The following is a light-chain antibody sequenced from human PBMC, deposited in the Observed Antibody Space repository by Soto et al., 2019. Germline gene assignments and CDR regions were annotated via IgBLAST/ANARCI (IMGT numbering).Light chain of an antibody. CDR1: GGDVGAYNY. V-gene: IGLV2-14*01. CDR3: SSYTTSNTVV. Sequence: QSALTQPASVSGSPGQSITISCAGTGGDVGAYNYVSWYQQHPGKAPKLMIYEVFRRPSGISNRFSASKSGNTASLTISTLQDEEEDDYYCSSYTTSNTVVFGGGTKLTVL. J-gene: IGLJ3*02. CDR2: EVF.